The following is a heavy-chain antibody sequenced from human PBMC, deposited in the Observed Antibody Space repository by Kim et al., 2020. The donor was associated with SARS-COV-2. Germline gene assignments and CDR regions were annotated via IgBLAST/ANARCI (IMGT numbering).Heavy chain of an antibody. CDR3: ARDPGYYYGG. J-gene: IGHJ4*02. Sequence: LYYADAVKGRLPSSGDNAKNSLYLQMNSLRAEDTAVYYCARDPGYYYGGWGQGTLVTVSS. V-gene: IGHV3-11*04. D-gene: IGHD3-10*01. CDR2: L.